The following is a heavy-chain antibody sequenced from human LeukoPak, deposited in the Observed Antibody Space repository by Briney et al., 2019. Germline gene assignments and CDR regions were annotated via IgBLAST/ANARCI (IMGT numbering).Heavy chain of an antibody. D-gene: IGHD3-3*01. Sequence: SVKVSCKASGGTFSSYGISWVRQAPGQGLEWMGGIIPIFGTANYAQKFQGRVTITADESTSTAYMELSSVTAADTAVYYCASDSDYDFWSGYSAHYGMDVWGQGTTVTVSS. V-gene: IGHV1-69*13. CDR1: GGTFSSYG. J-gene: IGHJ6*02. CDR2: IIPIFGTA. CDR3: ASDSDYDFWSGYSAHYGMDV.